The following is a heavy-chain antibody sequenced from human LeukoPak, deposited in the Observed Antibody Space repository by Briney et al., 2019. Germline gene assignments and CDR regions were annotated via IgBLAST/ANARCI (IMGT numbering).Heavy chain of an antibody. CDR2: IYSGGST. V-gene: IGHV3-53*01. D-gene: IGHD6-19*01. CDR1: GFTFSSNY. Sequence: GGSLRLSCAASGFTFSSNYMSWVRQAPGKGLEWVSVIYSGGSTYYADSVKGRFTISRDNSKNTLYLQMNSLRAEDTAVYYCARGYSSGWYYFDYWGQGTLVTVSS. CDR3: ARGYSSGWYYFDY. J-gene: IGHJ4*02.